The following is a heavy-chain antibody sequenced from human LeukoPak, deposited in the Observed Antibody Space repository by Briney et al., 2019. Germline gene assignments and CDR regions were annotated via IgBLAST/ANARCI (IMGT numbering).Heavy chain of an antibody. CDR1: GFTFSSYS. CDR2: ISSSSSYI. CDR3: ARDMGKYSSSFRY. V-gene: IGHV3-21*01. J-gene: IGHJ4*02. D-gene: IGHD6-6*01. Sequence: PGGSLRLSCAASGFTFSSYSMNWVRQAPGKGLEWVSYISSSSSYIYYADSVKGRFTISRDNAKNSLYLQMNSLRAEDTAVYYCARDMGKYSSSFRYWGQGTLVTVSS.